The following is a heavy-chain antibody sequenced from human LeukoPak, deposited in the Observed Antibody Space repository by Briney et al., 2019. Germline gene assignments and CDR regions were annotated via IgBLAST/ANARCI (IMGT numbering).Heavy chain of an antibody. CDR2: ISAYNGNT. D-gene: IGHD3-3*02. CDR1: GYTFTRYG. Sequence: GASVKVSCKASGYTFTRYGISWVRQAPGQGIEWMGWISAYNGNTNYAQKLQGRVTMTTDTSTSTAYMELRSLRSDDTAVYYCARASRIAARAISAYYFDYWGQGTLVTVSS. V-gene: IGHV1-18*01. CDR3: ARASRIAARAISAYYFDY. J-gene: IGHJ4*02.